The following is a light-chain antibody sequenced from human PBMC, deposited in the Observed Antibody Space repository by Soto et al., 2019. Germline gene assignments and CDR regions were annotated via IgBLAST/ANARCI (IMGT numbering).Light chain of an antibody. CDR1: SSNIGNNY. CDR2: ENN. CDR3: GTWDSSLSAAV. Sequence: QSVLTQPPSVSAASGQKVTISCSGSSSNIGNNYVSWYQQLPGTAPKLLIYENNKRPSGIPDRFSGSKSGTSATLGITGLQTGDEADYYCGTWDSSLSAAVFGGGTK. J-gene: IGLJ3*02. V-gene: IGLV1-51*02.